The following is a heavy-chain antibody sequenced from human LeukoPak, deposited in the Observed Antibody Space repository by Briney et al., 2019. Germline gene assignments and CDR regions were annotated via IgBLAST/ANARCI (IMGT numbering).Heavy chain of an antibody. D-gene: IGHD1-26*01. CDR3: AILIVEAFDY. J-gene: IGHJ4*02. V-gene: IGHV3-21*01. Sequence: PGGSLRLSCAASGFTFSSYVMSWVRQAPGKGLEWVSSISSSSSYIYYADSVKGRFTISRDNAKNSLYLQMNSLRAEDTAVYCCAILIVEAFDYWGQGTLVTVSS. CDR2: ISSSSSYI. CDR1: GFTFSSYV.